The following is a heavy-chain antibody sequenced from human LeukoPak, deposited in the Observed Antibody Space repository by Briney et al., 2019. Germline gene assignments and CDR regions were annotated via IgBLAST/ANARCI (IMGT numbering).Heavy chain of an antibody. V-gene: IGHV3-7*01. D-gene: IGHD3-22*01. CDR1: GFTFSNYW. CDR3: ATYSSLNRREFQY. Sequence: GGSLRLSCEGSGFTFSNYWMGWVRQAPGKGRQWVANIKTDGSEKYYVDSVKGRFTISRDNAKNSLYLQMNSLRAEDTAVYYCATYSSLNRREFQYWGQGTLLTVSS. CDR2: IKTDGSEK. J-gene: IGHJ1*01.